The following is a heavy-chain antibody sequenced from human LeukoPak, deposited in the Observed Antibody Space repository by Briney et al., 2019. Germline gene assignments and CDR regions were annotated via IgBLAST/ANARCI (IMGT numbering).Heavy chain of an antibody. D-gene: IGHD6-19*01. CDR2: INPNSGGT. Sequence: WASVKVSCKASGYTFTGYYMHWVRQAPGQGLEWMGRINPNSGGTNYAQKFQGRVTMTRDTSISTAYMELSRLRSDDTAVYYCARTARRAVAGTGYYYYYMDVWGKGTTVTVSS. V-gene: IGHV1-2*06. CDR3: ARTARRAVAGTGYYYYYMDV. J-gene: IGHJ6*03. CDR1: GYTFTGYY.